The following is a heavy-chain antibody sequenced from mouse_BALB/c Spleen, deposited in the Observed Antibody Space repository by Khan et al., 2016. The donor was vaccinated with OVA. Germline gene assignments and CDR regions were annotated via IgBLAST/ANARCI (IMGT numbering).Heavy chain of an antibody. Sequence: EVELVESGGDLVEPGGSLKLSCVASGFTFSTYGMSWVRQTPDKRLEWVATISTGGHYTYYPDSVRGRFTISRDNAKNTLYLQMTSLKSEDTAMFYCARLAYYYDSEGVAYWGQGTLVTVSA. CDR3: ARLAYYYDSEGVAY. V-gene: IGHV5-6*01. CDR1: GFTFSTYG. J-gene: IGHJ3*01. D-gene: IGHD1-1*01. CDR2: ISTGGHYT.